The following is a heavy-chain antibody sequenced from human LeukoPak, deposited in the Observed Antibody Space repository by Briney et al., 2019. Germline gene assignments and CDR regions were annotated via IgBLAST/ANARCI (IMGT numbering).Heavy chain of an antibody. Sequence: PGGSLRLSCAASGFTFSSYTMTWVRQAPGKGLEWVSVISGSGGTTYYADSVKGRFTISRDNYKNSLYLQMNSLRAEDTAVYYCAKGRTGYIPDYWGQGTLVTVSS. CDR3: AKGRTGYIPDY. CDR2: ISGSGGTT. CDR1: GFTFSSYT. D-gene: IGHD6-13*01. V-gene: IGHV3-23*01. J-gene: IGHJ4*02.